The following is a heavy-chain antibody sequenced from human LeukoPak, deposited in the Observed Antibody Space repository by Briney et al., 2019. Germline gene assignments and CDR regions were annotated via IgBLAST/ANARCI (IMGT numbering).Heavy chain of an antibody. J-gene: IGHJ4*02. CDR2: ISWNSGSI. Sequence: GGSLRLSCAASGFTFDDYAMHWVRQAPGKGLEWVSGISWNSGSIGYADSVKGRFTISRDNAKNTLFLQMNSLRAEDTAVYYCARAGRGLRFFDWLTYDYWGQGTLVTVSS. CDR1: GFTFDDYA. D-gene: IGHD3-9*01. V-gene: IGHV3-9*01. CDR3: ARAGRGLRFFDWLTYDY.